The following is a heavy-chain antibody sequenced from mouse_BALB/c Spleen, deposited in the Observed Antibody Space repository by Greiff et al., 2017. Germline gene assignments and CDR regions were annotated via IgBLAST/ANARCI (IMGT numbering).Heavy chain of an antibody. V-gene: IGHV3-2*02. CDR3: AILYGNYPYYYAMDY. CDR1: GYSITSDYA. D-gene: IGHD2-1*01. CDR2: ISYSGST. Sequence: VQLKESGPGLVKPSQSLSLTCTVTGYSITSDYAWNWIRQFPGNKLEWMGYISYSGSTSYNPSLKSRISITRDTSKNQFFLQLNSVTTEDTATYYCAILYGNYPYYYAMDYWGQGTSVTVSS. J-gene: IGHJ4*01.